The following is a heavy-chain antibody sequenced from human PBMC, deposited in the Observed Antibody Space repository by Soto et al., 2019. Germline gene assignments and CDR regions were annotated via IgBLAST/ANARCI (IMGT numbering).Heavy chain of an antibody. CDR2: IYYSGST. V-gene: IGHV4-59*12. Sequence: QVQLQESGPGLVKPSETLSLTCTVSGVSISTYYWSWIRQPPGKGLEWIGYIYYSGSTNHNPTLQSRVTMSVDTSKNQFSLKLSSVTAADTAVYYCARDVQGDFWGQGTLVPISS. CDR1: GVSISTYY. J-gene: IGHJ4*02. D-gene: IGHD3-10*02. CDR3: ARDVQGDF.